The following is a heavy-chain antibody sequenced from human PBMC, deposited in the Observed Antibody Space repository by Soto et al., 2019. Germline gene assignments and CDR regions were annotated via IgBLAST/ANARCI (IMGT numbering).Heavy chain of an antibody. V-gene: IGHV3-30*18. CDR2: ISYDGSNK. CDR1: GFTFSSYG. J-gene: IGHJ3*02. D-gene: IGHD5-12*01. CDR3: AKDRKDGYIPSAFDT. Sequence: QVQLVESGGGVVQPGRSLRLSCAASGFTFSSYGMHWVRQAPGKGLEWVAVISYDGSNKYYADSVKGRFTISRDNSKNTLYLQMNSLRAEDTAVYYCAKDRKDGYIPSAFDTWGQGTMVTVSS.